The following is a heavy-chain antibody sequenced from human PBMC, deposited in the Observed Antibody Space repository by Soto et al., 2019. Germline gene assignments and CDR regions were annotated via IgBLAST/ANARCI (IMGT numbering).Heavy chain of an antibody. V-gene: IGHV4-59*08. D-gene: IGHD1-7*01. CDR3: ARAGSTELNYGMDV. CDR1: GGSISSYY. Sequence: PSETLSLTCTVSGGSISSYYWSWIRQPPGKGLEWIGYIYYSGSTNYNPSLKSRVTISVDTSKNQFSLKLSSVTAADTAVYYCARAGSTELNYGMDVWGQGTTVTVSS. J-gene: IGHJ6*02. CDR2: IYYSGST.